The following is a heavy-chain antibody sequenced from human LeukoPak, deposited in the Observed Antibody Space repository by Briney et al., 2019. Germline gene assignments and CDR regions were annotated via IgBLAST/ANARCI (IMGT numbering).Heavy chain of an antibody. J-gene: IGHJ4*02. CDR3: ARGVYIAAAQYGY. CDR1: GGSISSYY. CDR2: IYYSGTT. V-gene: IGHV4-59*01. D-gene: IGHD6-13*01. Sequence: PSETLSLTCTASGGSISSYYWSWIRQPPGKGLEWIGYIYYSGTTNYNPSLKSRVTISADTSKNQFSLKLSSVTAADTAVYYCARGVYIAAAQYGYWGQGTLVTVSS.